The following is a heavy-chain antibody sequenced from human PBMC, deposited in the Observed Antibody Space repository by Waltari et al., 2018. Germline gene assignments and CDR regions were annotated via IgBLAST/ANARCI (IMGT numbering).Heavy chain of an antibody. CDR1: GYKFTNYW. CDR2: LYPGDSDT. Sequence: EVQLVQSGAEVKKPGESLKISCKVSGYKFTNYWIGWVRQVPGKGLEWMGTLYPGDSDTSYSPSFQGLVTISVDKSTNTAYLQWSSLKASDTAMYYCARPHSGSYVGAFDMWGQGTKVTVSS. J-gene: IGHJ3*02. CDR3: ARPHSGSYVGAFDM. V-gene: IGHV5-51*01. D-gene: IGHD1-26*01.